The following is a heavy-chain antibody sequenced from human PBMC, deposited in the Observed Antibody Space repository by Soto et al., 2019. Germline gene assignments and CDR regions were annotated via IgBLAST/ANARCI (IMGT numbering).Heavy chain of an antibody. V-gene: IGHV3-74*01. CDR3: ARVVGSSSWFYYYYGMDV. CDR2: INSDGSST. J-gene: IGHJ6*02. CDR1: GFTFSSYW. D-gene: IGHD6-13*01. Sequence: GGSLRLSCAASGFTFSSYWMHWVRQAPGKGLVWVSRINSDGSSTSYAGSVKGRFTISRDNAKNTLYLQMNSLRAEDTAVYYCARVVGSSSWFYYYYGMDVWGQGTTVTVSS.